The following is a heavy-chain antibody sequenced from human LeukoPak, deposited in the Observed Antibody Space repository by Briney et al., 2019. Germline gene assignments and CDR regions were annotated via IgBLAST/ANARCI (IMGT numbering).Heavy chain of an antibody. CDR3: ARDRQSVAETPFFDY. D-gene: IGHD6-19*01. V-gene: IGHV1-46*01. J-gene: IGHJ4*02. Sequence: ASVKVSCKASGGTFSSYAISWVRQAPGQGLEWMGIINPSGGSTSYAQKFQGRVTMTRDTSTSTVYMELSSLRSEDTAVYYCARDRQSVAETPFFDYWGQGTLVTVSS. CDR2: INPSGGST. CDR1: GGTFSSYA.